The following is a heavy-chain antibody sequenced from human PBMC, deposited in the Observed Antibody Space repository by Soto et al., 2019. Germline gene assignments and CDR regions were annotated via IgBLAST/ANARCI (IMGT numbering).Heavy chain of an antibody. J-gene: IGHJ4*02. Sequence: SVKGRFTISRDNSKNTIYLQMNSLRPEDTAVYYCARDFGEGFDYWGQGALVTVSS. CDR3: ARDFGEGFDY. V-gene: IGHV3-30*07. D-gene: IGHD3-10*01.